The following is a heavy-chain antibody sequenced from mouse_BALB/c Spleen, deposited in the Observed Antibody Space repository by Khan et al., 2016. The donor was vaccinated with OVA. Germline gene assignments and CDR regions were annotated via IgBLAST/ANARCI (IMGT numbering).Heavy chain of an antibody. J-gene: IGHJ3*01. CDR3: ARDSGSSVWFAY. Sequence: EVQLQESGPELVKPGASVKMSCKASGYTFTNYIIHWVKQKPGKGLEWIGYINPYNDGTKYNEKFKGKATLTSDKSSSTAYMELSGLTSDDSAAYYCARDSGSSVWFAYWGQGTLVTVSA. CDR2: INPYNDGT. D-gene: IGHD1-1*01. CDR1: GYTFTNYI. V-gene: IGHV1S136*01.